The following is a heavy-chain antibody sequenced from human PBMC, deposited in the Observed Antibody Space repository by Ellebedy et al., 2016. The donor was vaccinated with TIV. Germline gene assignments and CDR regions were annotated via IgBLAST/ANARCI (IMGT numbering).Heavy chain of an antibody. D-gene: IGHD3-10*01. V-gene: IGHV1-3*01. CDR2: INAGNGNT. CDR3: ARDGRDYYGSGTPHAEYFQH. CDR1: GYTFTSYA. J-gene: IGHJ1*01. Sequence: ASVKVSCKASGYTFTSYAMHWVRQAPGQRLEWMGWINAGNGNTKYSQKFQGRVTITRDTSASTAYMELSSLRSEDTAVYYCARDGRDYYGSGTPHAEYFQHWGQGTLVTVSS.